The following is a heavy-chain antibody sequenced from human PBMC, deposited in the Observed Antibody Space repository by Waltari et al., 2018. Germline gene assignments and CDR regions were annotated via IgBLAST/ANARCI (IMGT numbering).Heavy chain of an antibody. V-gene: IGHV3-23*03. J-gene: IGHJ2*01. Sequence: EVHLLESGGGLVQPGGSLRLSCAASGFTFSTYAMTWVRQAPGKGLDRVSVIYTGVSTTFYADSVKGRFTISRDNSKNTLYLQMSSLRAEDTAVYYCAKVQGPATSYWYFDLWGRGTLVTVSS. CDR1: GFTFSTYA. CDR2: IYTGVSTT. D-gene: IGHD1-26*01. CDR3: AKVQGPATSYWYFDL.